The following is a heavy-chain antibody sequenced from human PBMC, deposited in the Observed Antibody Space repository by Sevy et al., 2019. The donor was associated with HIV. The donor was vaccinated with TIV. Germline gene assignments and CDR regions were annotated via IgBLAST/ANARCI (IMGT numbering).Heavy chain of an antibody. D-gene: IGHD5-12*01. CDR3: ARGPPVATIFSIDY. CDR1: GFTVSSNY. Sequence: GGSLRLSCAASGFTVSSNYMSWVRQAPGKGLEWVSVIYSGGSTYYADSVKGRFTISRDNSKNTLYLQMNSLRAEDTAVYYCARGPPVATIFSIDYWGQGTLVTVSS. J-gene: IGHJ4*02. V-gene: IGHV3-53*05. CDR2: IYSGGST.